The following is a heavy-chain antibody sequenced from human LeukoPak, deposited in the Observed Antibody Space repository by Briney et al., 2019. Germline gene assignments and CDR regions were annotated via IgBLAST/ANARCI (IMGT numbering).Heavy chain of an antibody. Sequence: GGSLRLSCAASGFTFSNYGMCWVRQAPGKGLEWVSLISGDGGNTYYPDSVKGRFTISRDNSKNTVYLQMNSLRAEDTALYYCAPDLRGSASSLDDWGQGALVTVSS. CDR2: ISGDGGNT. V-gene: IGHV3-23*01. D-gene: IGHD6-25*01. CDR1: GFTFSNYG. CDR3: APDLRGSASSLDD. J-gene: IGHJ4*02.